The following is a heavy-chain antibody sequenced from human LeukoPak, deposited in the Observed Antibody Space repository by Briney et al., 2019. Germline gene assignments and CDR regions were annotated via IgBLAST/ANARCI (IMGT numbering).Heavy chain of an antibody. D-gene: IGHD6-6*01. CDR1: GGSINNYY. V-gene: IGHV4-59*01. Sequence: SETLSLTCAVSGGSINNYYWSWIRQPPGKGLEWIGYIYDSGSTNYNPSLKSRVTTSLDTSKNQVSLELSSVTAADTAVYYCALDSSSSHNWFDPWGQGTLVTVSS. CDR3: ALDSSSSHNWFDP. J-gene: IGHJ5*02. CDR2: IYDSGST.